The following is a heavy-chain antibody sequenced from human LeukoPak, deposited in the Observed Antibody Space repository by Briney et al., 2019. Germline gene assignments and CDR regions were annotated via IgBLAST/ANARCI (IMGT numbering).Heavy chain of an antibody. CDR2: IYYTGSS. J-gene: IGHJ4*02. D-gene: IGHD3-9*01. V-gene: IGHV4-39*01. Sequence: SETLSLTCAVSGGSVSSSTYYWGWIRQHPGKGLEWIGNIYYTGSSYYNPSLKSRVTMSVDTSKNQFSLKMNSVTAADTAVYYCARLSKGRYFDYIFDFWGQGTLLTVSS. CDR1: GGSVSSSTYY. CDR3: ARLSKGRYFDYIFDF.